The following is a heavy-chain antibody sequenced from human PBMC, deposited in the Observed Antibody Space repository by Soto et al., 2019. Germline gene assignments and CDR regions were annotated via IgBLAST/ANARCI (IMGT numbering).Heavy chain of an antibody. D-gene: IGHD6-6*01. CDR1: GFTFSSYG. J-gene: IGHJ5*02. CDR3: AKSYSSSSRTNWFDP. Sequence: QVQLVESGGGVVQPGRSLRLSCAASGFTFSSYGMHWVRQAPGKGLEWVAVISYDGSNKYYVDSVKGRFTISRDNSXXTLYLQMNSLRAEDTAVYYCAKSYSSSSRTNWFDPWGQGTLVTVSS. CDR2: ISYDGSNK. V-gene: IGHV3-30*18.